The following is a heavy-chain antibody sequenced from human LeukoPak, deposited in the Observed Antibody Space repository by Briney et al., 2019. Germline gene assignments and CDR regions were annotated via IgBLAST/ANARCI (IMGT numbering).Heavy chain of an antibody. CDR3: ARLIMVRGVISYYYYGMDV. CDR1: GYTFTSYD. Sequence: ASVKVSCKASGYTFTSYDINWVRQATGQGLEWMGWMNPNSGNTGYAQKFQGRVTMTRNTSISTACMELSSLRSEDTAVYYCARLIMVRGVISYYYYGMDVWGQGTTVTVSS. D-gene: IGHD3-10*01. CDR2: MNPNSGNT. J-gene: IGHJ6*02. V-gene: IGHV1-8*01.